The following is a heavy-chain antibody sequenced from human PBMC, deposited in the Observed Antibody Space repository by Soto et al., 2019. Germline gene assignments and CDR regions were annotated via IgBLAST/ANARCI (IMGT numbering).Heavy chain of an antibody. CDR1: GFTFSNYY. CDR2: ISSSGSTV. Sequence: PGGSLRLSCAASGFTFSNYYMNWVRQAPGKGLEWVSHISSSGSTVYYADSVKGRFTISRDNAKNSLYLQMNSLRVEDTAVYYCATPVVTSKVPCPIDYWGQGTLVTVSS. CDR3: ATPVVTSKVPCPIDY. J-gene: IGHJ4*02. V-gene: IGHV3-11*04. D-gene: IGHD3-16*01.